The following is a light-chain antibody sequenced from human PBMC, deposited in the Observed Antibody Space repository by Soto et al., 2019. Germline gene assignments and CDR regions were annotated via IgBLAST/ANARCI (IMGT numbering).Light chain of an antibody. CDR3: QHFFSYPALT. V-gene: IGKV1-8*01. CDR1: QGIGDY. Sequence: IRLTQSPSSVSASTGDRVTITCRGSQGIGDYLAWYQQTPGNAPKLLIYTANNLQSGVPSRFRGSGSGTDFTLTISGLQSEDFATYYCQHFFSYPALTFGGGTKVDI. J-gene: IGKJ4*01. CDR2: TAN.